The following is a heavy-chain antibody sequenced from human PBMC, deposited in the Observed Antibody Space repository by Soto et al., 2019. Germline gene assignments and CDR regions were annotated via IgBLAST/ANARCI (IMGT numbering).Heavy chain of an antibody. V-gene: IGHV3-48*01. CDR2: ISSSSDIM. J-gene: IGHJ5*02. Sequence: DVQLVESGGGLVQPGGSLRLSCAASGFSFSSNSMNWVRQAPGKGLEWVSYISSSSDIMDYADSVKGRFTISRDNATNALDLQMNSQRAEHTPDNYCASGQRGSKSSWFDPWGQGTRATVSS. CDR3: ASGQRGSKSSWFDP. CDR1: GFSFSSNS. D-gene: IGHD2-2*01.